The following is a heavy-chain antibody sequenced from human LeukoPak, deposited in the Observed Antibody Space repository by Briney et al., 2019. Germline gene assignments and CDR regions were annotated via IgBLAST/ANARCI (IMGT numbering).Heavy chain of an antibody. J-gene: IGHJ4*02. D-gene: IGHD3-3*01. CDR2: IYSGGST. Sequence: QAGGSLRLSCAASGFTVSSNYMSWVRQAPGKGLEWVSVIYSGGSTYYADSVKGRFTISRDNSKNTLYLQMNSLRAEDTAVYYCARGVRLRFLVWYHDYWGQGTLVTVSS. CDR3: ARGVRLRFLVWYHDY. V-gene: IGHV3-53*01. CDR1: GFTVSSNY.